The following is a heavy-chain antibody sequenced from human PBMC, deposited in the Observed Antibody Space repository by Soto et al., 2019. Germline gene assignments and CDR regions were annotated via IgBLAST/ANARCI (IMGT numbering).Heavy chain of an antibody. CDR3: ASPVGDIVVVIAALNYGMDV. Sequence: QPGGSLRLSCAASRFTFSSYAMHWVRQAPGKGLEWVAVISYDGSNKYYADSVKGRFTISRDNSKNTLYLQMNSLRAEDTAVYYCASPVGDIVVVIAALNYGMDVWGQGTTVTVSS. D-gene: IGHD2-15*01. J-gene: IGHJ6*02. CDR2: ISYDGSNK. V-gene: IGHV3-30-3*01. CDR1: RFTFSSYA.